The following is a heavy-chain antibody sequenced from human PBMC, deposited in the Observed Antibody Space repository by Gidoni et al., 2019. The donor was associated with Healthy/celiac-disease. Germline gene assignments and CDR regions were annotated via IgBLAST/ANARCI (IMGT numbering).Heavy chain of an antibody. CDR1: GFTFSSYW. D-gene: IGHD3-16*01. CDR3: ARVSATGFGIGAFDI. Sequence: EVQLVESGGGLVQPGGSLRLSCAASGFTFSSYWMSWVRQAPGKGLEWVANIKQDGSEKYYVDSVKGRFTISRDNAKNSLYLQMNSLRAEDTAVYYCARVSATGFGIGAFDIWGQGTMVTVSS. J-gene: IGHJ3*02. CDR2: IKQDGSEK. V-gene: IGHV3-7*01.